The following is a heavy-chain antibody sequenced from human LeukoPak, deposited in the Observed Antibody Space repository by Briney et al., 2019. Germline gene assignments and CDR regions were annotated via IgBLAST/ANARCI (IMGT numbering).Heavy chain of an antibody. CDR1: GFSFSNYG. J-gene: IGHJ6*03. D-gene: IGHD3-10*01. V-gene: IGHV3-30*02. CDR2: IRYDGSHK. Sequence: GGSLRLSCAASGFSFSNYGIHWVRQAPGKGLEWVAFIRYDGSHKYYADSVRGRFTISRDNSKNTVYLQMSSLRDEDTAVYYCAKDSYYYASGSSSPSSWYHYYYMDVWGKGTTVTISS. CDR3: AKDSYYYASGSSSPSSWYHYYYMDV.